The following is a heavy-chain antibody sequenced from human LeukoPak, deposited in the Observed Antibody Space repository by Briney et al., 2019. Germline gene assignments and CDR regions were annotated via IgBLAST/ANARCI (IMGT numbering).Heavy chain of an antibody. CDR3: TNHYYDSSGYYYGRFDP. J-gene: IGHJ5*02. V-gene: IGHV3-49*03. CDR2: IRGKAYGGTT. CDR1: GFTFGDYA. D-gene: IGHD3-22*01. Sequence: GGSLRLSCTASGFTFGDYAMSWFRQAPGKGLEWVGFIRGKAYGGTTEYAASVKGRFTISRDDSKSIAYLQMNSLKTEDTAVYYCTNHYYDSSGYYYGRFDPWGQGTLVTVSS.